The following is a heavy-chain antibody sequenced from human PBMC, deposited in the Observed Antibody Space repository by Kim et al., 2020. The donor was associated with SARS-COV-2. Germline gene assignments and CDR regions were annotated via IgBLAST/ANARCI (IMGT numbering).Heavy chain of an antibody. V-gene: IGHV4-59*13. D-gene: IGHD6-13*01. CDR2: IYYSGST. Sequence: SETLSLTCTVSGGSISSYYWSWIRQPPGKGLQWIGYIYYSGSTNYNPSLKSRVNISVDTSKNQFSLKLSSVTAADTAVYYCAVLVLGYFDYWGQGTLVTVSS. CDR3: AVLVLGYFDY. CDR1: GGSISSYY. J-gene: IGHJ4*02.